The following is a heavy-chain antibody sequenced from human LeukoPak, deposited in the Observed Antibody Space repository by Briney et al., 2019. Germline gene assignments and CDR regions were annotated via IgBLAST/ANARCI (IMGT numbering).Heavy chain of an antibody. CDR1: GFTFSSYW. CDR3: VSSSGWYDLEY. J-gene: IGHJ4*02. V-gene: IGHV3-7*01. CDR2: IKQDGSEK. Sequence: GGSLRLSCAASGFTFSSYWVSWVRQAPGKGLEWVANIKQDGSEKYYVDSVKGRFTISRDNAKNSLYLQMNSLRAEDTAVYYCVSSSGWYDLEYWGQGTLVTVSS. D-gene: IGHD6-19*01.